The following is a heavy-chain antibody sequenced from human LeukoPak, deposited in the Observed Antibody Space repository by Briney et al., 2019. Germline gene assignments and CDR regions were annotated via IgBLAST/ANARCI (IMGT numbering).Heavy chain of an antibody. D-gene: IGHD3-9*01. V-gene: IGHV3-30*18. CDR1: GFTFSSYG. CDR3: AKAAPLRYFDWFVLDY. Sequence: GGSLRLSCAASGFTFSSYGMHWVRQAPGKGLEWVAVISYDGSNKYYADSVKGRFTISRDNSKNTLYLQMNSLRAEDTAVYYCAKAAPLRYFDWFVLDYWGQGTLVTVSS. CDR2: ISYDGSNK. J-gene: IGHJ4*02.